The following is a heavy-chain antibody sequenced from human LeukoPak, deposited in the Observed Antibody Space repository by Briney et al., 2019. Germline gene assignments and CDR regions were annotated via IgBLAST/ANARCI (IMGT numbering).Heavy chain of an antibody. CDR2: INPNSGGT. CDR1: GYTFTGYY. D-gene: IGHD1-7*01. Sequence: GASVKVSCKASGYTFTGYYMHWVRQAPGQGLEWMGWINPNSGGTNYAQKFQGRVTMTRDTSISTAYMELSRLRSDDTAVYYCARDRGLDNWNYGTYNWFDPWGQGTLVTVSS. V-gene: IGHV1-2*02. CDR3: ARDRGLDNWNYGTYNWFDP. J-gene: IGHJ5*02.